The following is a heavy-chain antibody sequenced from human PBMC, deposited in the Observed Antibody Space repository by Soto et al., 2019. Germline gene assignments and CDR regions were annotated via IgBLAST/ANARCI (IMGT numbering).Heavy chain of an antibody. Sequence: LRLSCAASGFAVSSYSMHWVRQAPGKGLEWVAAMSFDGNSKYFADSVKGRFKISRDTSKNTWSLEMESLGVEDSALYHCTRGRSTIANDDFEYWGQGTQVTVSS. CDR2: MSFDGNSK. CDR1: GFAVSSYS. J-gene: IGHJ4*02. CDR3: TRGRSTIANDDFEY. V-gene: IGHV3-30-3*01. D-gene: IGHD2-21*01.